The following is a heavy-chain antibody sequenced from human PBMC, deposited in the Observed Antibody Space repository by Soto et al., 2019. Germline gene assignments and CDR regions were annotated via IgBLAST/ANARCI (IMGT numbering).Heavy chain of an antibody. CDR3: AKGYSGYDDFDY. Sequence: TGGSLRLSCAASGFTFSSYAMTWVRQAPGKGLEWVSAISGSGGSTYYADSVKGRFTISRDNSKNTLYLQMNSLRAEDTAVYYCAKGYSGYDDFDYWGQGTLVTVSS. CDR1: GFTFSSYA. CDR2: ISGSGGST. J-gene: IGHJ4*02. D-gene: IGHD5-12*01. V-gene: IGHV3-23*01.